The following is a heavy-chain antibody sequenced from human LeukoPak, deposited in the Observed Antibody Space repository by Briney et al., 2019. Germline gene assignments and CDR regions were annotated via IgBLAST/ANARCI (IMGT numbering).Heavy chain of an antibody. Sequence: GGSLRLSCAASGLTFSNYWMSWVRQAPGKGLEWVASIDQYGRAKYYVDSVRGRFTFSRDNTKNSLHLQMNSLRAEDTAVYYCARADSYGSILDYWGQGTRVIDSS. V-gene: IGHV3-7*04. CDR2: IDQYGRAK. D-gene: IGHD5-18*01. CDR1: GLTFSNYW. CDR3: ARADSYGSILDY. J-gene: IGHJ4*02.